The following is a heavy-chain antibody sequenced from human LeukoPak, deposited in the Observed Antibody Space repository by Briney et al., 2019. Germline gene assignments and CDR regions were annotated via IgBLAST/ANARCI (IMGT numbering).Heavy chain of an antibody. Sequence: GGSLRLSCAASGFTFSSYSMNWVRQAPGKGLEWVSSISSSSSYIYYADPVKGRFTISRDDAKNSLYLQMNSLRAEDTAVYYCARDYYGSGSYYNGASGYWGQGTLVTVSS. CDR2: ISSSSSYI. D-gene: IGHD3-10*01. V-gene: IGHV3-21*01. CDR3: ARDYYGSGSYYNGASGY. CDR1: GFTFSSYS. J-gene: IGHJ4*02.